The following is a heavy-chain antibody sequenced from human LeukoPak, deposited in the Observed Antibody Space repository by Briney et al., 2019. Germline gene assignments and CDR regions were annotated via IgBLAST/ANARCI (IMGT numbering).Heavy chain of an antibody. Sequence: PGGSLRLSCAASGFTFSSYSMNWVRQAPGKGLEWVSSISSSSSYIYYADSVKGRFTISRDNSKNTLYLQMNSLRAEDTAVYYCARGGAIFLNWFDPWGQGTLVTVSS. CDR1: GFTFSSYS. CDR2: ISSSSSYI. CDR3: ARGGAIFLNWFDP. D-gene: IGHD3-3*02. J-gene: IGHJ5*02. V-gene: IGHV3-21*04.